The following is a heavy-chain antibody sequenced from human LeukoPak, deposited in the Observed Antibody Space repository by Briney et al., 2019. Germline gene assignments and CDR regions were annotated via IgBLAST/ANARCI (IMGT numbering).Heavy chain of an antibody. CDR1: GFTFDDYT. J-gene: IGHJ4*02. D-gene: IGHD2-15*01. CDR3: AKDRGGIISGSYFDY. V-gene: IGHV3-43*01. CDR2: ISWNGGST. Sequence: PGGSLRLSCAASGFTFDDYTMHWVRQAPGKGLEWVSLISWNGGSTYYADSVKGRFTISRDNSKNSLYLHMNSLRTEDTALYYCAKDRGGIISGSYFDYWGQGTLATVSS.